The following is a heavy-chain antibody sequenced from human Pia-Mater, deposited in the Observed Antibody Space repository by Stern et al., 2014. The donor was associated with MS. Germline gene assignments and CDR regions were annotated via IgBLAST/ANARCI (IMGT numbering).Heavy chain of an antibody. J-gene: IGHJ4*02. CDR3: GREVALTAGLLGF. CDR2: IFPSDSET. CDR1: GYSFSSYW. D-gene: IGHD1-26*01. Sequence: QLVQSGAEVKKPGESLKIACKGSGYSFSSYWIAWVRQMPGKSLEWMGMIFPSDSETRYSPSFEGQVTISVDKSTSTAYLHWSSLKASDTARYFCGREVALTAGLLGFWGQGTQVIVS. V-gene: IGHV5-51*01.